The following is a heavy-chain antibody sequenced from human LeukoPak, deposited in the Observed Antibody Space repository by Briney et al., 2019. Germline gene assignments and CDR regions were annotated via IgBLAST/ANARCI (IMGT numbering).Heavy chain of an antibody. D-gene: IGHD6-13*01. CDR2: IYYSGST. Sequence: SETLSLTCTVSGGSISSGDYYWSWIRQTPGKGLEWIGYIYYSGSTNYNPSLKSRVTISVDTSKNQFSLKLSSVTAADTAVYYCARGGSWFLDWGQGTLVTVSS. J-gene: IGHJ4*02. V-gene: IGHV4-61*08. CDR3: ARGGSWFLD. CDR1: GGSISSGDYY.